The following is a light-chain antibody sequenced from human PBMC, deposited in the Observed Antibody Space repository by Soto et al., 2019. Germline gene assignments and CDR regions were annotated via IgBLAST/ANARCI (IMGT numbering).Light chain of an antibody. CDR1: QSVSSSY. Sequence: EIVLTQSPGTLSLSPGERATLSCRASQSVSSSYLAWYQQKPGQAPRILIYGASSRATGIPDRFSGSGSGTDFTLTISRLEHEDVAVYYCQQYGSSPRTFGQGTKLEIK. CDR2: GAS. CDR3: QQYGSSPRT. J-gene: IGKJ2*02. V-gene: IGKV3-20*01.